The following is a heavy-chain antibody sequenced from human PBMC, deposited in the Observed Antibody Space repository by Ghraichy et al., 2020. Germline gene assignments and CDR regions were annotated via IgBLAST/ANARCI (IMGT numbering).Heavy chain of an antibody. D-gene: IGHD2-8*01. Sequence: SETLSLTCTVSGGSLSSSSYYWGWIRQAPGKGLEWIGCIYYSGSTYYNPSLKSRVSTSVDTSKNQFSLKLSSVTAADTAVYYCATIMVYGNLYKYFDSWGQGTLVTVSS. V-gene: IGHV4-39*01. J-gene: IGHJ4*02. CDR1: GGSLSSSSYY. CDR2: IYYSGST. CDR3: ATIMVYGNLYKYFDS.